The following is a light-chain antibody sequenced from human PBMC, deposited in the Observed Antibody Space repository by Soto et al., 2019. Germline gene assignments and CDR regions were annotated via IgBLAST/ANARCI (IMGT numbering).Light chain of an antibody. V-gene: IGKV3-15*01. CDR3: QQYNNWPPLN. J-gene: IGKJ4*01. CDR1: QSVSSN. CDR2: GAS. Sequence: EIMITPVPAAPSVVSGGEAQASCSASQSVSSNLAWYQQKPGQAPRLLIYGASTRATGIPARFSGSGSGTEFTLTISSLQSEDFAVYYCQQYNNWPPLNCGGGNRVAIK.